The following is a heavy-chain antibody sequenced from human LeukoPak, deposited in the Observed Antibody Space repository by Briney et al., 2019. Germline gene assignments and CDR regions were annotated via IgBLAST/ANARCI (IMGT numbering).Heavy chain of an antibody. V-gene: IGHV3-33*06. D-gene: IGHD6-13*01. Sequence: PGRSLRLSCAASGFTFSSYGMHWVRQAPGKGLECVAVIWYDGSNKYYADSVKGRFTIARDNSKNTLYLQMNSLRAEDTAVYYCAKVGPGIAAAGTHFGAFDIWGQGTMVTVSS. CDR2: IWYDGSNK. CDR3: AKVGPGIAAAGTHFGAFDI. J-gene: IGHJ3*02. CDR1: GFTFSSYG.